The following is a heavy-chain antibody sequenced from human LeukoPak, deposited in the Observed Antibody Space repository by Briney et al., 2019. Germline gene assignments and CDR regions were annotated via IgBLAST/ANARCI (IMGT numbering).Heavy chain of an antibody. V-gene: IGHV1-24*01. J-gene: IGHJ4*02. CDR1: GYALTELS. D-gene: IGHD3-9*01. CDR3: ATDRGDILTAYGRFDY. CDR2: FDTEDGEI. Sequence: GAPVKVSCKVSGYALTELSLHWVRQAPGKGLEWMGGFDTEDGEIIYAQKFQGRVTMTEDTSTDTAYMELSSLRSEDTAVYYCATDRGDILTAYGRFDYWGQGILVTVSS.